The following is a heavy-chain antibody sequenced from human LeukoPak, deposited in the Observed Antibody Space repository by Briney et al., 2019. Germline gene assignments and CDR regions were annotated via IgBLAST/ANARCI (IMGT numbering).Heavy chain of an antibody. V-gene: IGHV3-48*04. CDR2: VSSSSSTI. Sequence: GGSLRLSCAASGFTFSSYSMNWVRQAPGKGLEWVSYVSSSSSTIYYADSVKGRFTISRDNAKNSLYLQMNSLRAEDTAVYYCARDLDAFDIWGQGTMVTVSS. CDR3: ARDLDAFDI. J-gene: IGHJ3*02. CDR1: GFTFSSYS.